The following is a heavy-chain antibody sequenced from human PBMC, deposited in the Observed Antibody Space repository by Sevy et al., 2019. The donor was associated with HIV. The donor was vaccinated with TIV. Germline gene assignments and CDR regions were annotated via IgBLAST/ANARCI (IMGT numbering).Heavy chain of an antibody. J-gene: IGHJ5*02. D-gene: IGHD4-17*01. V-gene: IGHV3-23*01. Sequence: GGSLRLSCAASGFNFSSYAMSWVCQAPGKGLEWVSAISGSGGSTYYADSVKGRFTISRDNSKNTLYLQMNSLSAEDTAVYYCAKLPYGDYGSWFDPWGQGALVTVSS. CDR3: AKLPYGDYGSWFDP. CDR1: GFNFSSYA. CDR2: ISGSGGST.